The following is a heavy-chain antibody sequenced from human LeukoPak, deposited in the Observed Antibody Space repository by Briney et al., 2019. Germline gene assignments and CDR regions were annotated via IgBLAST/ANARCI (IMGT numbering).Heavy chain of an antibody. CDR2: ISGSSGRT. V-gene: IGHV3-23*01. Sequence: GGSLRLSCAASGFTFSRYAMSWVRQAPGKGLEWVSGISGSSGRTYYVGSVKGRFTISRDNSKNTLYLQMNSLRAEDTAVYYCAKRNGYDGNSGVFDIWGQGTMVTVSS. J-gene: IGHJ3*02. CDR3: AKRNGYDGNSGVFDI. CDR1: GFTFSRYA. D-gene: IGHD4-23*01.